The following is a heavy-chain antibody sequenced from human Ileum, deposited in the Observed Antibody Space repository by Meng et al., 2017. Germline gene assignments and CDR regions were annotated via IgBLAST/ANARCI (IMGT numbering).Heavy chain of an antibody. CDR3: TRSRDGYNPGDY. D-gene: IGHD5-24*01. V-gene: IGHV3-72*01. Sequence: GESLKISCAASGFTFSAYDMDWVRQAPGKGLEWIVRSKSKPNSYTTEYAASVKGRFTVSGDDSKNSLYLQMNSLKVEDTAIYYCTRSRDGYNPGDYWGQGTLVTVSS. CDR1: GFTFSAYD. J-gene: IGHJ4*02. CDR2: SKSKPNSYTT.